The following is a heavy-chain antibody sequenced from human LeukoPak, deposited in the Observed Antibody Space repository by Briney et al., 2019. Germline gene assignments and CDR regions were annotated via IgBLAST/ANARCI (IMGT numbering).Heavy chain of an antibody. CDR2: ISYDGSNK. V-gene: IGHV3-30*18. D-gene: IGHD1-26*01. CDR1: GFTFSSYG. J-gene: IGHJ5*02. CDR3: AKTASGSYYRFDP. Sequence: GGSLRLSCAASGFTFSSYGMHWVRQAPGKGLEWVAVISYDGSNKYYADSVKGRFTISRDNSKDTLYLQMNSLRAEDTAVYYCAKTASGSYYRFDPWGQGTLVTVSS.